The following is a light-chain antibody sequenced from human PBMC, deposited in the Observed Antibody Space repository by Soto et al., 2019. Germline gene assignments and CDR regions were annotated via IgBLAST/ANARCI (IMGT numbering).Light chain of an antibody. CDR3: VSYTPVAFYV. J-gene: IGLJ1*01. CDR1: NSDVGAYSY. Sequence: QSALTQPASVSGPPGQSVTISCSGTNSDVGAYSYVSWHQQYPGKAPKLLIYDVGARPSGISNRFSGSKSGKTASLTITGPQAEYGADYYCVSYTPVAFYVFGTVTKVPAL. V-gene: IGLV2-14*03. CDR2: DVG.